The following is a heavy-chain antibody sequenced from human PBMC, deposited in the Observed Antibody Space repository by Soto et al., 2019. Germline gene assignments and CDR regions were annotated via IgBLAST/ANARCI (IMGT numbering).Heavy chain of an antibody. V-gene: IGHV3-30-3*01. CDR2: ISYDGSNK. J-gene: IGHJ6*02. Sequence: QVQLVESGGGVVQPGRSLRLSCAASGFTFRSYAMHWVRQAPGKGLEWGAVISYDGSNKYYADSVKGRFTISRDNSKNALYLQMNSLRAEDTAVYYCARDYYGMDVWGQGTTVTVSS. CDR3: ARDYYGMDV. CDR1: GFTFRSYA.